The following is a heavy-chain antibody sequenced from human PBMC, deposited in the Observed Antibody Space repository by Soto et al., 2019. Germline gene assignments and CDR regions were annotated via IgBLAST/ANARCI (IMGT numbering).Heavy chain of an antibody. CDR1: GFTFSSYW. Sequence: GGSLRLSCAASGFTFSSYWMSWVRQAPGKGLEWVANIKQDGSEKYYVDSVKGRFTISRDNAKNSLYLQMNSLRAEDTAVYYCAREARSYYYYYMDVWGKGTTVTVSS. J-gene: IGHJ6*03. CDR3: AREARSYYYYYMDV. V-gene: IGHV3-7*03. CDR2: IKQDGSEK.